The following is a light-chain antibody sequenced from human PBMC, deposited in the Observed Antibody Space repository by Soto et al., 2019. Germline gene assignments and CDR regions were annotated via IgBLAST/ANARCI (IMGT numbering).Light chain of an antibody. Sequence: QTVVTQEPSLTVSPGGTVTLTCGSSTGAVTSGHYPSWFQQKPGQAPRTLIYDTSTKHSWTPARFSGSRLGGKAALTRSGAQPEDEAEYYCLLSYSGAHVVFGGGTKLTVL. V-gene: IGLV7-46*01. CDR3: LLSYSGAHVV. J-gene: IGLJ2*01. CDR2: DTS. CDR1: TGAVTSGHY.